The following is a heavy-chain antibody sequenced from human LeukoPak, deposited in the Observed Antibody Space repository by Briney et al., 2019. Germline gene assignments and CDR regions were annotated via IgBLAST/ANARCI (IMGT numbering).Heavy chain of an antibody. CDR1: GASISSYY. D-gene: IGHD2-2*01. Sequence: SETLSLTCTVSGASISSYYWTWIRQPPGKGLEWIGCIYNSGSTNYNPSLKSRVTISVDTSKNQFSLKLNSVTAADTAVYYCALERYCTSTSCGNNFDYWGQGTLVTVSS. V-gene: IGHV4-59*01. J-gene: IGHJ4*02. CDR3: ALERYCTSTSCGNNFDY. CDR2: IYNSGST.